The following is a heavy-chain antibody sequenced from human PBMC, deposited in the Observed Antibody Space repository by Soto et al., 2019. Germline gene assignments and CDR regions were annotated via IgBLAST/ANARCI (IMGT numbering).Heavy chain of an antibody. J-gene: IGHJ4*02. CDR2: ISAYNGNT. CDR3: ARDYGYRRYARHFDY. V-gene: IGHV1-18*01. Sequence: ASVKVSCKASGYTFTSYGISWVRQAPGQGLEWMGWISAYNGNTNYAQKLQGRVTMATDTSTSTAYMELRSLRSDDTAVYYCARDYGYRRYARHFDYPGQATLVTVSS. CDR1: GYTFTSYG. D-gene: IGHD5-12*01.